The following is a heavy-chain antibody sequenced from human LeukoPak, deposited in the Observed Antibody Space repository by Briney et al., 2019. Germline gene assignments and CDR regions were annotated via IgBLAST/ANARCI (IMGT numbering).Heavy chain of an antibody. J-gene: IGHJ4*02. CDR3: VRHRNWNYDY. Sequence: GESLKISCKGSGDSFTTYWIGWVRQLPGKGREWMGIIYLGDSDTRYSPSFQGQVTISADKSINTAYLQWSSLKASDTAMYYCVRHRNWNYDYWGQGTLVTVSS. D-gene: IGHD1-1*01. V-gene: IGHV5-51*01. CDR1: GDSFTTYW. CDR2: IYLGDSDT.